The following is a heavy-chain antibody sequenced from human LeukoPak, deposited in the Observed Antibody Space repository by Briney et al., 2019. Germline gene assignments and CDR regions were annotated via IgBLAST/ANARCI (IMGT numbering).Heavy chain of an antibody. V-gene: IGHV3-11*05. Sequence: GGSLRLSCAASGFTFSDYHMSWIRQAPGKGLEWVSYISSSSDYTNYADSVKGRFTISRDNAKKSLYLQMDSLRAEDTAVYYCTRAIRIVVTGAKYYFEYWGQGTLVTVSS. D-gene: IGHD6-19*01. CDR3: TRAIRIVVTGAKYYFEY. CDR2: ISSSSDYT. J-gene: IGHJ4*02. CDR1: GFTFSDYH.